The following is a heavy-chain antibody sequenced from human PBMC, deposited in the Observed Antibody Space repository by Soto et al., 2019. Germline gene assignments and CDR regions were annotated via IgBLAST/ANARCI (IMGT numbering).Heavy chain of an antibody. V-gene: IGHV3-23*01. Sequence: EMQLLESGGGLVHPGGSLRLSCAASGVTFSSYAISWVRQAPGQGLEWVSCIIGSGDTTYYADSVKGQFTISRDNSKDTLYLQMNSLRAEDTAVYYCAKDSLTRAVAGPNLWGQATLVTVSS. J-gene: IGHJ4*02. CDR1: GVTFSSYA. CDR3: AKDSLTRAVAGPNL. CDR2: IIGSGDTT. D-gene: IGHD6-19*01.